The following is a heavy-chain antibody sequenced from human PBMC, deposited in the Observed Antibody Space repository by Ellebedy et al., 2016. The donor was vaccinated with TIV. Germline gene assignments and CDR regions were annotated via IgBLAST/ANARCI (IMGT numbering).Heavy chain of an antibody. CDR3: AREAREGIVVVVAATLALDY. Sequence: ASVKVSCKASGYTFTSYYMHWVRQAPGQGLEWMGWINPNSGGTNYAQKFQGRVTMTRDTSISTAYMELSRLRSDDTAVYYCAREAREGIVVVVAATLALDYWGQGTLVTVSS. J-gene: IGHJ4*02. CDR1: GYTFTSYY. D-gene: IGHD2-15*01. V-gene: IGHV1-2*02. CDR2: INPNSGGT.